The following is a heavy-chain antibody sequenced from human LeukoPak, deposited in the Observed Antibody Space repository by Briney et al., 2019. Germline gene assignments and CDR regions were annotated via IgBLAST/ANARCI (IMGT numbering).Heavy chain of an antibody. V-gene: IGHV3-30*18. J-gene: IGHJ3*02. D-gene: IGHD5/OR15-5a*01. CDR3: AKVAKSVREAFDI. CDR2: RSYVGSSN. Sequence: QPGGPQRLCWAAAGFTFSSYVMHGVHKAPGKGLELVAVRSYVGSSNYYEVSVKGRFTISRDNSKNTLYLQMNSLRAEDMAVYYGAKVAKSVREAFDIWVQGAMVTVSS. CDR1: GFTFSSYV.